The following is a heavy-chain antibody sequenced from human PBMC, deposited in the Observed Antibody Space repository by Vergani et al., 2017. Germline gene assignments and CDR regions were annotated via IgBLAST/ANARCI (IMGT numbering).Heavy chain of an antibody. CDR3: AKDFNKRIVEMGFDY. Sequence: QVQLVESGGGVVQPGRSLRLSCAASGFTFSSYGMHWVRQAPGKGLEWVAVIWYDGSNKYYADSVKGRFTISRDNSKNTLYLQMNSLRAEDTAVYYCAKDFNKRIVEMGFDYWGQGTLVTVSS. V-gene: IGHV3-33*06. D-gene: IGHD2-21*01. J-gene: IGHJ4*02. CDR2: IWYDGSNK. CDR1: GFTFSSYG.